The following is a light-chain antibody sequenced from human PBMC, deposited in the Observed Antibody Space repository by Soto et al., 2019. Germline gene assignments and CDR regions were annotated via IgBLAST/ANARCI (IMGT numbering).Light chain of an antibody. J-gene: IGKJ5*01. Sequence: EIVLTQSPGALSLSPGERATLSCRASQSVSSGYLAWYQQKPGQAPRLLIFATSRRATGIPDRFSGSGSVTDFTLTISRLEPEDVAVYYCQQYGSSPPITFGQGTRLEMK. V-gene: IGKV3-20*01. CDR1: QSVSSGY. CDR3: QQYGSSPPIT. CDR2: ATS.